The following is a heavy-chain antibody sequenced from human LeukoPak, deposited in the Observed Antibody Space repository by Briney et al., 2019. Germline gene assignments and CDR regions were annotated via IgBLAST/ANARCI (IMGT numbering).Heavy chain of an antibody. CDR3: AKRVDTAMAPYYYYDMDV. CDR2: ISYDGGNK. CDR1: GFTFSSYG. J-gene: IGHJ6*02. D-gene: IGHD5-18*01. Sequence: TGGSLRLSCAASGFTFSSYGMHWVRQAPGKGLEWVAVISYDGGNKYYADSVKGRFTISRDNSKNTLYLQMNSLRVEDTAVYYCAKRVDTAMAPYYYYDMDVWGQGTTVTVSS. V-gene: IGHV3-30*18.